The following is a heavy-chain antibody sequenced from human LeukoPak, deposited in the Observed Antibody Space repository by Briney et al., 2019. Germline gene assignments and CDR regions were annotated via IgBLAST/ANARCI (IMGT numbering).Heavy chain of an antibody. D-gene: IGHD6-13*01. CDR1: GYTFTSYG. J-gene: IGHJ3*02. CDR3: ARGYSSSWYRRDAFDI. CDR2: ISTYNGNI. V-gene: IGHV1-18*01. Sequence: ASVKVSCKASGYTFTSYGTSWVRQAPGQGLEWMGWISTYNGNINYAQKVQGRVTMTTDTSTSTAYMELRSLRSDDTAVYYCARGYSSSWYRRDAFDIWGQGTMVTVSS.